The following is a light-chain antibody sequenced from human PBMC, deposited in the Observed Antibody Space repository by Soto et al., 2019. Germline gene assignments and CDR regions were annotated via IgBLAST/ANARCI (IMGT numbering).Light chain of an antibody. V-gene: IGKV3-11*01. Sequence: EIVLTQSPATLSLSPGERATLSCRASQSVSSYLAWYQQKPGQAPRLLIYDASNRATGIPARFSGSGSGTDFTLTISSLEPEDFAVYYCQQRSNWPPGTFGPGTKSGYQT. J-gene: IGKJ3*01. CDR1: QSVSSY. CDR2: DAS. CDR3: QQRSNWPPGT.